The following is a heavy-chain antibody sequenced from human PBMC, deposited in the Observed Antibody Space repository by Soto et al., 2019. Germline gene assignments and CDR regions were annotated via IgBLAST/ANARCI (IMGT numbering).Heavy chain of an antibody. CDR2: INPIFGTA. CDR3: ARGERLYYYYSGMDV. V-gene: IGHV1-69*06. Sequence: SVIVSCNASGGTFSSYAISLVRQAPGQGLEWMGGINPIFGTANYAQKFQGRVTITRDTSASTAYMELSSLKSEDTAVYYCARGERLYYYYSGMDVWGQGSTVTVSS. D-gene: IGHD3-3*01. J-gene: IGHJ6*02. CDR1: GGTFSSYA.